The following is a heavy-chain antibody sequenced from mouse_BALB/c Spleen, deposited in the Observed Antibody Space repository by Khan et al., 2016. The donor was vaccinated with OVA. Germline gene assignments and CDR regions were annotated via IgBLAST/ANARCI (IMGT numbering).Heavy chain of an antibody. CDR1: GFSLTSYG. Sequence: VQLVESGPGLVAPSQSLSITCTVSGFSLTSYGVHWIRQPPGKGLEWLGVIWAGGSTNYNSALMSRLSISKDNSKSQVFLKMNSLQTDDTAMYFCARNREPDYFDYWGQGTTLTVSS. J-gene: IGHJ2*01. V-gene: IGHV2-9*02. CDR2: IWAGGST. CDR3: ARNREPDYFDY.